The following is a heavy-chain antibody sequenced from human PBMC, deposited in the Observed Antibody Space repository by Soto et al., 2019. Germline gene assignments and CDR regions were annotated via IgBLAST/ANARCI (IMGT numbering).Heavy chain of an antibody. V-gene: IGHV3-66*02. D-gene: IGHD4-17*01. Sequence: GGSLRLSCAASGFTVSSNYMSWVRQAPGKGLEWVSVIYSGGSTYYADSVKGRFTISRDNSKNTLYLQRNSLRAEDTAVYYCARLAYGDYAFDIWGQGTMVTVSS. CDR1: GFTVSSNY. J-gene: IGHJ3*02. CDR3: ARLAYGDYAFDI. CDR2: IYSGGST.